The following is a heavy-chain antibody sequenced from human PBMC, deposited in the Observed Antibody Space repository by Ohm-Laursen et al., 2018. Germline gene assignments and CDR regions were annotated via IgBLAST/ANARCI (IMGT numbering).Heavy chain of an antibody. Sequence: SDTLSLTCIVSDAAFRRDYWTWIRQFPGREMEWIGYIHYDGRTVYNPSLRSRLTMSIDTSKKQFSLKLSSVTAADTAMYYCAAWHGYFDIWGRGTLVTVSS. CDR3: AAWHGYFDI. CDR1: DAAFRRDY. J-gene: IGHJ2*01. V-gene: IGHV4-59*04. CDR2: IHYDGRT.